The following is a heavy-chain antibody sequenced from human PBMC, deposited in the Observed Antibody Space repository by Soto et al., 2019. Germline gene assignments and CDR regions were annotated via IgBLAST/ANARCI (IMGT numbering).Heavy chain of an antibody. J-gene: IGHJ4*02. D-gene: IGHD2-2*01. CDR2: IIPAFGTA. CDR3: ARGLDQPPVGLYFDT. Sequence: QVQLVQSGAEVKNRGSSVKVSCKTSGGTFNSYLIDWVRQAPGQGLEWMGGIIPAFGTAKYAQKFQGRVTITADKSTTTAYMELRTLTSEDTAVYYCARGLDQPPVGLYFDTWGQGTLVTVSS. V-gene: IGHV1-69*06. CDR1: GGTFNSYL.